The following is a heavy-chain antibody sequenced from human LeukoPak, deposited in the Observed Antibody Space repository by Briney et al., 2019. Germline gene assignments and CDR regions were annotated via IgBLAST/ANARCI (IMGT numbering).Heavy chain of an antibody. D-gene: IGHD3-10*01. V-gene: IGHV3-21*01. CDR2: LSSSSSYI. CDR3: AREVVGGSGREGY. CDR1: GFTFSSYS. J-gene: IGHJ4*02. Sequence: KTGGYLRLSCAASGFTFSSYSMNWVRQAPGKGLEWVSSLSSSSSYIYYADSVKGRFTISRDNAKNSLYLQMNSLRDEDTAVYYCAREVVGGSGREGYWGQGTLVTVSS.